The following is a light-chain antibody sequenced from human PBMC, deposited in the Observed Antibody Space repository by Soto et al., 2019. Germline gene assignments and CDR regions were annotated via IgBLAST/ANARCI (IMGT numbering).Light chain of an antibody. CDR2: DVS. Sequence: QSALTQPASVSGSPGQSITISCTGTSSDVGGYNYVSWYQQHPGKAPKLMIYDVSNRPSGVSNRFSGSKSGNTASLTSSGLQAEDEADYCCSSYTSSSTLGVFGGGTQLTVL. V-gene: IGLV2-14*01. CDR3: SSYTSSSTLGV. CDR1: SSDVGGYNY. J-gene: IGLJ2*01.